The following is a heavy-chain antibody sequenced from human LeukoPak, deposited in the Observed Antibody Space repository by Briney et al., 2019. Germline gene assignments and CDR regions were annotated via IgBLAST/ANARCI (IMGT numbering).Heavy chain of an antibody. CDR2: FDPEDGAR. V-gene: IGHV1-24*01. J-gene: IGHJ4*02. CDR3: ATGYTYDYSLY. CDR1: GDTVTGFS. D-gene: IGHD5-18*01. Sequence: GPVKVSCKVSGDTVTGFSIHWVRQAPGHGIEWMGGFDPEDGARIFAQKFQGRVTMTEDTSTDTAYMDLSSLRSEDTAVYYCATGYTYDYSLYWGQGTLVTVSS.